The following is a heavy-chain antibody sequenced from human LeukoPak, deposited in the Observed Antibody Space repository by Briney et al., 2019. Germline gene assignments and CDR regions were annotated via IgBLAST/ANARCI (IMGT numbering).Heavy chain of an antibody. CDR2: IYPGDSDT. V-gene: IGHV5-51*01. D-gene: IGHD3-22*01. Sequence: GESLKISCKGSGYSFTSYWIGWVRQMPGKGLEWMGIIYPGDSDTRYSPSFQGQVTISADKSTCTAYLQWSSLKASDTAMYYCARLTYYYDSSGYYYQSRRYYFDYWGQGTLVTVSS. CDR1: GYSFTSYW. J-gene: IGHJ4*02. CDR3: ARLTYYYDSSGYYYQSRRYYFDY.